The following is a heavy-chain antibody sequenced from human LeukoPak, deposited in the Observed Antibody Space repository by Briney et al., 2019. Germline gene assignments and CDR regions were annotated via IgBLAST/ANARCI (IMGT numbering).Heavy chain of an antibody. J-gene: IGHJ2*01. Sequence: SETLSLACTMSGGSFTSYYGSWIRQPPGKGLEWIGYIYYSGSNSGSTNYHPSLKSRVTISLDTSKSLYSLKLRSVTAADTAVYYCARRAIVDWYFDLWGRGTLVTVSS. CDR2: IYYSGSNSGST. CDR1: GGSFTSYY. V-gene: IGHV4-59*01. D-gene: IGHD1-26*01. CDR3: ARRAIVDWYFDL.